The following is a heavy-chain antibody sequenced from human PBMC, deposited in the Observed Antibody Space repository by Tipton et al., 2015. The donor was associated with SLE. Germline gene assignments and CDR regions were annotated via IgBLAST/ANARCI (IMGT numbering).Heavy chain of an antibody. Sequence: TLSLTCTVSGGSISNFYWSWIRQPPGKGLEWIGYIHSSGTSIFNVSLTTRLSLSVDTSKNQFSLNLKSLTAAGTAVYYCARGGWSLDSWGQGTRVTVSS. CDR3: ARGGWSLDS. CDR1: GGSISNFY. D-gene: IGHD2-15*01. J-gene: IGHJ4*02. V-gene: IGHV4-59*01. CDR2: IHSSGTS.